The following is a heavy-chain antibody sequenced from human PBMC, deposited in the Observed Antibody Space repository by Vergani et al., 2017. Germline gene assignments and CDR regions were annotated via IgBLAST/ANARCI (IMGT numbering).Heavy chain of an antibody. CDR3: ARDPSGGYCTNGVCYTGWFDP. J-gene: IGHJ5*02. Sequence: QLQLQESGSGLVKPSQTLSLTCAVSGGSISSGGYSWSWIRQPPGKGLEWIGYIYHSGSTYYNPSLKSRVTISVDRSKNQFSLKLSSVTAADTAVYYCARDPSGGYCTNGVCYTGWFDPWGQGTLVTVSS. CDR1: GGSISSGGYS. V-gene: IGHV4-30-2*01. CDR2: IYHSGST. D-gene: IGHD2-8*01.